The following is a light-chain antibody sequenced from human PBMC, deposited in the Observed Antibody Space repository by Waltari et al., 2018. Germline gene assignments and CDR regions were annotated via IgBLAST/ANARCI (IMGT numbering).Light chain of an antibody. CDR3: QQRRNWPLT. V-gene: IGKV3-11*01. J-gene: IGKJ4*01. CDR1: QSVGTY. CDR2: DAS. Sequence: ATLSCRASQSVGTYLAWYQQRPGQSPRLLIYDASYRATGIPARFSGSGSETDFTLTISSLQPEDFAVYYCQQRRNWPLTFGGGTRVQ.